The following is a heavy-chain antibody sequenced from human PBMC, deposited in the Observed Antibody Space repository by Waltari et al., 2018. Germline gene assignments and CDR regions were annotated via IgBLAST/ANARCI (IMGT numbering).Heavy chain of an antibody. CDR1: GASISSNYW. CDR2: IHPRGIT. D-gene: IGHD2-15*01. J-gene: IGHJ4*02. CDR3: AADRGNGLYFDY. Sequence: QVQLQESGPGLVNPSGTLSLTCVVSGASISSNYWWSWVRQSPGKGLEWIGQIHPRGITYSTPSLQSRVSVSLDKSKNQFSLSLYFVSDADTAVYYCAADRGNGLYFDYWGQGTLVTVSS. V-gene: IGHV4-4*02.